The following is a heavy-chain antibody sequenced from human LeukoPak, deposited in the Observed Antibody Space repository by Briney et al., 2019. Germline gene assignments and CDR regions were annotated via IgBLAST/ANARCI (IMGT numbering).Heavy chain of an antibody. V-gene: IGHV1-2*02. D-gene: IGHD3-22*01. CDR3: ARDDSSGYFPYFDY. Sequence: GASVKVSCKASGYTFTGYYMHWVRQAPGQGLEWMGWINPNSGGTNYAQKFQGRVTMTRDTSISTAYMELSRLRSDDTAVYYCARDDSSGYFPYFDYWGQGTLVTVSS. CDR1: GYTFTGYY. CDR2: INPNSGGT. J-gene: IGHJ4*02.